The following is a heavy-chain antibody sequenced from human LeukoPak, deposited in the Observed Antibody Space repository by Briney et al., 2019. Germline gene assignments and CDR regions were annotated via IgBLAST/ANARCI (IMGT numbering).Heavy chain of an antibody. Sequence: SETLSLTCTVSGGSISSGGYYWSWIRQHPGKGLGWIGYIYYSGSTYYNPSLKNRVTISVDTSKNQFSLKLSSVTAADTAVYYCARDRCSSTSCYAPDYFDYWGQGTLVTVSS. V-gene: IGHV4-31*03. D-gene: IGHD2-2*01. CDR3: ARDRCSSTSCYAPDYFDY. CDR2: IYYSGST. CDR1: GGSISSGGYY. J-gene: IGHJ4*02.